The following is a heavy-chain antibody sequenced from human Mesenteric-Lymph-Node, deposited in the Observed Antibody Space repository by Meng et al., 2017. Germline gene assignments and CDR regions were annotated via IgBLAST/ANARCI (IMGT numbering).Heavy chain of an antibody. V-gene: IGHV1-18*01. CDR3: ARYDGGATEFDY. CDR1: GYTFTNYR. Sequence: ASVKVSCKASGYTFTNYRIDWVRQAPGQGLEWMGWISAYNGNTNYAQKLQGRDTMTTDTSTSTAYMELRSLRSDDTAVYYCARYDGGATEFDYWGQGTLVTVSS. D-gene: IGHD1-26*01. CDR2: ISAYNGNT. J-gene: IGHJ4*02.